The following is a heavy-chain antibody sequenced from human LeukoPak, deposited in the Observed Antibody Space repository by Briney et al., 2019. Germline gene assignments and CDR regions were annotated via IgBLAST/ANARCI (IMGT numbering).Heavy chain of an antibody. V-gene: IGHV4-4*07. D-gene: IGHD3-3*01. CDR3: ARGDRVVMWGPKWFDS. Sequence: SETLSLTCTVSGGSISSYYWSWIRQPAGKGLEWIGRIYTSGSTNYNPSLKSRVTMSVDTSKNQFSLKLSSVTAADTAVYYCARGDRVVMWGPKWFDSWGQGALVTVSS. CDR1: GGSISSYY. J-gene: IGHJ5*01. CDR2: IYTSGST.